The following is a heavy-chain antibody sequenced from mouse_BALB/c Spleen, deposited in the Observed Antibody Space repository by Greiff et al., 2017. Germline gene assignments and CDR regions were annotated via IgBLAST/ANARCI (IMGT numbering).Heavy chain of an antibody. CDR1: GYSFTGYY. J-gene: IGHJ1*01. D-gene: IGHD1-1*01. CDR2: INPYNGAT. Sequence: VQLKQSGPELVKPGASVKISCKASGYSFTGYYMHWVKQSHVKSLEWIGRINPYNGATSYNQNFKDKASLTVDKSSSTAYMELHSLTSEDSAVYYCARENYGSSRPYFDVWGAGTTVTVSS. V-gene: IGHV1-31*01. CDR3: ARENYGSSRPYFDV.